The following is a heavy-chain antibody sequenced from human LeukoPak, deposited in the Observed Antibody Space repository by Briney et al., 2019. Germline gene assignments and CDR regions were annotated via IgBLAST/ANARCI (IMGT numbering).Heavy chain of an antibody. J-gene: IGHJ4*02. CDR1: GGSRSRYY. Sequence: PSETLSLICTVSGGSRSRYYWSWVRQPPGKGLEWIGYIYYSGSTNYNPSLKSRVTISVDTSKNQFSLKLNSVTAADTAVYYCARHEDYVSGSYYNAYYFHYWGGGGLVTVSS. V-gene: IGHV4-59*08. CDR3: ARHEDYVSGSYYNAYYFHY. D-gene: IGHD3-10*01. CDR2: IYYSGST.